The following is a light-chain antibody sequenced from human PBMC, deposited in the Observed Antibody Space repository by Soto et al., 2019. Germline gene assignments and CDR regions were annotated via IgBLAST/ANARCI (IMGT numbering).Light chain of an antibody. Sequence: DIQMTQSPASLAASLGDRVTITCRASQSIKRYLNWYQQKPGKAPKLLIYAASSLQSGVPSRFSGSGSGTDFTLTISSLPPEDFATYYCQQSYSNSWTFGQGTKVDIK. V-gene: IGKV1-39*01. CDR3: QQSYSNSWT. CDR2: AAS. J-gene: IGKJ1*01. CDR1: QSIKRY.